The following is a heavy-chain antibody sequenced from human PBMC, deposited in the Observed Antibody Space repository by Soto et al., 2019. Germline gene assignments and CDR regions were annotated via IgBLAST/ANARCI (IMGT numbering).Heavy chain of an antibody. CDR2: INTYNGMT. J-gene: IGHJ4*02. CDR3: AKCPRGEWDTY. D-gene: IGHD1-26*01. Sequence: QVQLVQSGGEVKKPGASVTVSCKASGYTFINYHITWVLQAPGQGLEWMAWINTYNGMTDYAQKFQGRVTMTIDTLTSTAYMEMRNLASEDTSLYFCAKCPRGEWDTYWGQGTLVTVPS. V-gene: IGHV1-18*01. CDR1: GYTFINYH.